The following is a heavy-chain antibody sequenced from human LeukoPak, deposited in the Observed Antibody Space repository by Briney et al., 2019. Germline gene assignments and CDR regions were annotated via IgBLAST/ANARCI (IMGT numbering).Heavy chain of an antibody. D-gene: IGHD2-8*02. V-gene: IGHV3-30-3*01. CDR1: GFTFSSYA. J-gene: IGHJ3*02. CDR2: ISYDGSNK. CDR3: VRQVGEGLVEAFDI. Sequence: PGGSLRLSCAASGFTFSSYAMHWVRQAPGKGLEWVAVISYDGSNKYYADSVKGRFTISRDNSKNTLYLQMNSLRAEDTAVYSCVRQVGEGLVEAFDIWGQGRMVTVSS.